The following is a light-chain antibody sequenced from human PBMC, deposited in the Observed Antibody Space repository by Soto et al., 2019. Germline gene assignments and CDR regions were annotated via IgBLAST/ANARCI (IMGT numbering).Light chain of an antibody. CDR2: EVS. V-gene: IGLV2-8*01. J-gene: IGLJ1*01. Sequence: QSVLTQPPSASGSPGQSVTISCTGTSSDGGDYNYVSWYQQHPGKAPKLMTYEVSKRPSGVPDRFSGSKSGNTASLTVSGLQAEDEADYYCSSYACSNNFVFGTGTKVTVL. CDR3: SSYACSNNFV. CDR1: SSDGGDYNY.